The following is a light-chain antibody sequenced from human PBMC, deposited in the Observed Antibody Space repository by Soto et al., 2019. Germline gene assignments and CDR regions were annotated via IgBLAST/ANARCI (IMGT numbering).Light chain of an antibody. J-gene: IGKJ5*01. V-gene: IGKV3-11*01. CDR2: DAS. CDR3: QQRSNWPPIT. Sequence: EIVVTQSPATLSLSPGERATLSCRASQRVSSYLAWYQQKPGQAPRLLIYDASNMATGIPARFSGSGSGTDFTLTISSLEPEDFAVYYCQQRSNWPPITFGQGTRLEIK. CDR1: QRVSSY.